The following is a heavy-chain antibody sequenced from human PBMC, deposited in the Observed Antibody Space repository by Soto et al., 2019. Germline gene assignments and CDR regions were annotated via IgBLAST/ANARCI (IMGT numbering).Heavy chain of an antibody. CDR3: ARIYYYGSGSYYRPDY. CDR2: INHSGST. J-gene: IGHJ4*02. Sequence: SETLSLTCAVYGGSFSGYYWSWIRQPPGKGLEWIGEINHSGSTNYNPSLKSRVTISVDTSKNQFSLKLSSVTAADTAVYYCARIYYYGSGSYYRPDYWGQGTLVTVSS. V-gene: IGHV4-34*01. D-gene: IGHD3-10*01. CDR1: GGSFSGYY.